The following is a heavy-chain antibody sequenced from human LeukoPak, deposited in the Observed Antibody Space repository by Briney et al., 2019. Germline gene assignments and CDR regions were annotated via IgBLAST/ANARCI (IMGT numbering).Heavy chain of an antibody. CDR1: GGSISSYY. V-gene: IGHV4-4*07. CDR3: ARGDKPGQGFDY. D-gene: IGHD2-15*01. CDR2: IYTSGST. Sequence: SETLSLTCTVSGGSISSYYWSWIRQPVGKGLEWIGRIYTSGSTNYNPSLKSRLTMSVDTSKNQFSLNLTSVTAADTAVYYCARGDKPGQGFDYWGQGTLVTVSS. J-gene: IGHJ4*02.